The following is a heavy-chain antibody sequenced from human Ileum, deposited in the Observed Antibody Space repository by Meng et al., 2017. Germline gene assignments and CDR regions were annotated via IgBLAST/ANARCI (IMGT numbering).Heavy chain of an antibody. J-gene: IGHJ4*02. CDR1: GFTFNTNA. CDR2: ISFDGSNK. V-gene: IGHV3-30-3*01. CDR3: VRDLRHYNAFDY. D-gene: IGHD1-1*01. Sequence: QVQLVESGGGVVQPGRSLRLSCAASGFTFNTNAMHWVRQAPGKGLEWVSFISFDGSNKYYADSVKSRFIITRDNYKNTLYLQMNSMRPEDTAVYYCVRDLRHYNAFDYWGQGTLVTVSS.